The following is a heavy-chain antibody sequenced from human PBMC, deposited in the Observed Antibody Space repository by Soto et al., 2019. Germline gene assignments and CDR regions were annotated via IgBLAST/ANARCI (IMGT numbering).Heavy chain of an antibody. CDR3: ARDKGAYCGGDCYSTWFDP. J-gene: IGHJ5*02. V-gene: IGHV1-18*01. CDR2: SSAYSGNT. Sequence: QVQLVQSGAEVKKPGASVKVSCKASGYTFTSYGISWVRQAPGQGLEWMGWSSAYSGNTNYAQKLQGRVTRTTDTSTSTAYMELRSLRSDDTAVYYCARDKGAYCGGDCYSTWFDPWGQGTLVTVSS. D-gene: IGHD2-21*02. CDR1: GYTFTSYG.